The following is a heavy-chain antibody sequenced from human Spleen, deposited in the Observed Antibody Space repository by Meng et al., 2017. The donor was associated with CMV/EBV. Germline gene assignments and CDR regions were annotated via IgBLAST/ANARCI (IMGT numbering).Heavy chain of an antibody. J-gene: IGHJ4*02. V-gene: IGHV4-30-4*08. CDR3: ARARLVMTFGGVIAPTHFDY. Sequence: DYYWSWIRQPPGKGLEWIGYIYYSGNTYYNLSLKSRVTMSVDTSKNQFSLKLTSVTAADTAVYSCARARLVMTFGGVIAPTHFDYWGQGTLVTVSS. CDR2: IYYSGNT. D-gene: IGHD3-16*01. CDR1: DYY.